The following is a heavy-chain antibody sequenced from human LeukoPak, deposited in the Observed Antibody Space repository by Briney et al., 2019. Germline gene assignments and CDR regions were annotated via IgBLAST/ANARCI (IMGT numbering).Heavy chain of an antibody. CDR1: GYIFSGYY. V-gene: IGHV1-2*02. J-gene: IGHJ3*02. CDR2: INPSSGGA. CDR3: ARGLWAMIVRADAFDI. D-gene: IGHD3-22*01. Sequence: GASVKVSCKASGYIFSGYYLHWVRQAPGQGLEWMGWINPSSGGADYAQKFQGRVTMTRDTSISTAYMELSSLRSEDMAVYYCARGLWAMIVRADAFDIWGQGTMVTVSS.